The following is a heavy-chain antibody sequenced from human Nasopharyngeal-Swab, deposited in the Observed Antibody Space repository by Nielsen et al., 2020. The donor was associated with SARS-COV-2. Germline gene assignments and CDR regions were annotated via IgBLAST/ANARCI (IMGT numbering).Heavy chain of an antibody. CDR3: ATGQQWLVQWFDP. J-gene: IGHJ5*02. CDR1: GYTLTELS. D-gene: IGHD6-19*01. V-gene: IGHV1-24*01. CDR2: FDPEDGET. Sequence: ASVKVSCKVSGYTLTELSMHWVRQAPGKGLEWMGGFDPEDGETIYAQKFQGRVTMTEDISTDTAYMELSSLRSEDTAVYYCATGQQWLVQWFDPWGQGTLVTVSS.